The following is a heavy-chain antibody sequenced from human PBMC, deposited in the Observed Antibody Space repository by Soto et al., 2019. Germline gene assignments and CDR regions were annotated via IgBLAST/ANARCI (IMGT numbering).Heavy chain of an antibody. J-gene: IGHJ3*02. CDR2: IIPILGIA. V-gene: IGHV1-69*02. CDR1: GGTFSSYT. CDR3: ARKSYYYGSFDVFNI. D-gene: IGHD3-10*01. Sequence: SVKVSCKASGGTFSSYTISWVRQAPGQGLEWMGRIIPILGIANYAQKFQGRVTITADKSTSTAYMELSSLRSDDTAVYYCARKSYYYGSFDVFNIWGSAILATVSS.